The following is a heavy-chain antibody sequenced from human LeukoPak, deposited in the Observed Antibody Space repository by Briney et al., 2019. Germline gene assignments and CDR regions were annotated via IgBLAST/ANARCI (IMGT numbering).Heavy chain of an antibody. CDR3: ARSKEALLRYFDWLPDY. Sequence: GGSLRLSCAASGFTFSSYAMHWVRQAPGKGLEYVSAISSNGGSTHYANSVKGRFTISIDNSNNTLYLQMGSLRAEDMAVYYCARSKEALLRYFDWLPDYWGQGTLVTVSS. CDR1: GFTFSSYA. V-gene: IGHV3-64*01. D-gene: IGHD3-9*01. CDR2: ISSNGGST. J-gene: IGHJ4*02.